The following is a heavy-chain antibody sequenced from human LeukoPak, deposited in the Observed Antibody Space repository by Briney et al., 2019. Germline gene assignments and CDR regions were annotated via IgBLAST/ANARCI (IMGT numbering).Heavy chain of an antibody. Sequence: ASVKVSCKASGGTFSSYAISWVRQAPGQGLEWAGGIIPIFGTTKYEQKFQGRVTITADESTRTAYMELSSLRSEDTAVYYCASQDIVVVPAAPPYYYYPLDVWGQGTTVTVSS. J-gene: IGHJ6*02. D-gene: IGHD2-2*01. CDR1: GGTFSSYA. V-gene: IGHV1-69*13. CDR3: ASQDIVVVPAAPPYYYYPLDV. CDR2: IIPIFGTT.